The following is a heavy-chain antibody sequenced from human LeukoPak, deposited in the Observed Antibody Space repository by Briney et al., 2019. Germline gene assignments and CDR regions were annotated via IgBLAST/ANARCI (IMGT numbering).Heavy chain of an antibody. CDR1: GGSISSIGDY. Sequence: SETLTHTCTVSGGSISSIGDYWDWIRQPPGKGLEWIGSIYSLGNTYYNPSLRSRVTISADTSKNHYSLKLTSVTAADTAVYYCARRKAGDDWVDPWGQGTQVTVSS. CDR2: IYSLGNT. CDR3: ARRKAGDDWVDP. V-gene: IGHV4-39*02. J-gene: IGHJ5*02. D-gene: IGHD6-19*01.